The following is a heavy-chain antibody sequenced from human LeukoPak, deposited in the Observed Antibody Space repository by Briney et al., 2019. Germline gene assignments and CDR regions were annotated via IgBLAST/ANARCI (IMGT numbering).Heavy chain of an antibody. CDR2: IKQDESEK. D-gene: IGHD3-3*01. Sequence: PGGSLRLSCAAPGFTFSSFWMSWVRQAPGKGLEWVANIKQDESEKYYVDSVRGRFTISRDNAKNSLYLQMNSQRGEDTAVYYGARDPTIFGVVISGWFDPWGQGTMVTVSS. V-gene: IGHV3-7*01. J-gene: IGHJ5*02. CDR1: GFTFSSFW. CDR3: ARDPTIFGVVISGWFDP.